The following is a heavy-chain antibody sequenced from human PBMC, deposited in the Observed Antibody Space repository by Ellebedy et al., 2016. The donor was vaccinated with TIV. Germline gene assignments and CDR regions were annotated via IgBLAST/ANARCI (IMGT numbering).Heavy chain of an antibody. CDR3: ACWSGDWNGPFDY. D-gene: IGHD2-21*02. CDR1: GFTFSNYN. V-gene: IGHV3-21*04. CDR2: IRSTSSDK. J-gene: IGHJ4*02. Sequence: PWGSLRLSCVASGFTFSNYNMNWVRQPPGKGLEWVSSIRSTSSDKYYAESVKGRFTISRDNAQNSLFLQMNSLRAEDTAVYYCACWSGDWNGPFDYWGPGTLVTVST.